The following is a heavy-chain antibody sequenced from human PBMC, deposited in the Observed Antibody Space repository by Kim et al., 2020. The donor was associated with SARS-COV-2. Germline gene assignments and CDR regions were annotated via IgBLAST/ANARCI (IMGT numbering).Heavy chain of an antibody. Sequence: GGSLRLSCAASGFTFSSYAMSWVRQAPGKGLEWVSGIRGRASSTSYADSVNGRFTISRDNSKNTLFLQMNNLRNEDTAMYYCAKGGGAVVFSASELDVWGQGTTVTVSS. CDR3: AKGGGAVVFSASELDV. CDR1: GFTFSSYA. J-gene: IGHJ6*02. D-gene: IGHD2-21*01. V-gene: IGHV3-23*01. CDR2: IRGRASST.